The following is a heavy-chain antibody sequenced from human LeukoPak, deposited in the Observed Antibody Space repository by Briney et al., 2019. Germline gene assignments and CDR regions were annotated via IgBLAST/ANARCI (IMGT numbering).Heavy chain of an antibody. CDR3: ARSIVAVEWSGPFDY. J-gene: IGHJ4*02. CDR1: GGSISSSSYY. V-gene: IGHV4-39*07. CDR2: IYYSGST. Sequence: SETLSLTCTVSGGSISSSSYYWGWIRQPPGKGLEWIGSIYYSGSTYYNPSLKSRVTISVDRSKNQFSLKLSSVTAADTAVYYCARSIVAVEWSGPFDYWGQGTLVTVSS. D-gene: IGHD3-22*01.